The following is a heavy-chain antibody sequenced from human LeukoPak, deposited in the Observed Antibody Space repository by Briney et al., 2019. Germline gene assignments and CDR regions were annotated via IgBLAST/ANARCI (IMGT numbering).Heavy chain of an antibody. CDR2: ITPDGTST. D-gene: IGHD6-13*01. Sequence: GGSLRLSCAASGFTFSSYWMHWVRQAPGKGLVWVSRITPDGTSTTYADSVKGRFTISRDNAKNSLYLQMNSLRAEDTALYYCAKDTNGGILDYWGQGTLVTVSS. CDR3: AKDTNGGILDY. CDR1: GFTFSSYW. V-gene: IGHV3-74*01. J-gene: IGHJ4*02.